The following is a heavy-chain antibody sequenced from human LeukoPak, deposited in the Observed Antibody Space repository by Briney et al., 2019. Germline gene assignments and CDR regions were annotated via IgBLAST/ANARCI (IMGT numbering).Heavy chain of an antibody. CDR2: INHSGST. D-gene: IGHD2-21*02. CDR3: ASSLAYCGGDCYD. Sequence: KTSETLSLTCAVYGGSFSGYYWNWIRQPPGKGLEWIGEINHSGSTNYNPSLKSRVTISVDTSKNQFSLKLSSVTAADTAVYYCASSLAYCGGDCYDWGQGTPVTVSS. J-gene: IGHJ4*02. V-gene: IGHV4-34*01. CDR1: GGSFSGYY.